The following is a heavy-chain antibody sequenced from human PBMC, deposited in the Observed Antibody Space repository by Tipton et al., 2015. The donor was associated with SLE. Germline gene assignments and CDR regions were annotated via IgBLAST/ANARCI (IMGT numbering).Heavy chain of an antibody. J-gene: IGHJ4*02. CDR2: VYYSGST. CDR3: ASSSGDRIYYFDY. Sequence: LRLSCPVSGGSISSSSYYLGWIRQPPGKGREWIGSVYYSGSTYYNPSLQSRVTISVDTSKNQFYLKPSSVTAADTAVYYCASSSGDRIYYFDYWGQGTLVTVSS. CDR1: GGSISSSSYY. V-gene: IGHV4-39*07. D-gene: IGHD1-26*01.